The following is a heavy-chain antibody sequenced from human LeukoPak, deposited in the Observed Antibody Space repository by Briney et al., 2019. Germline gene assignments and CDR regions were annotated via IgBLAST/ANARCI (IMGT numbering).Heavy chain of an antibody. V-gene: IGHV3-23*01. CDR1: GFTFSSYG. CDR3: AKDPYSSSSFHDY. J-gene: IGHJ4*02. D-gene: IGHD6-6*01. CDR2: ISGSGGST. Sequence: GGSLRLSCAASGFTFSSYGMSWVRQAPGKGLEWVSGISGSGGSTSYADSVKGRFTISRDNSKNTLYLQMNSLRAEDTAVYYCAKDPYSSSSFHDYWGQGTLVTVSS.